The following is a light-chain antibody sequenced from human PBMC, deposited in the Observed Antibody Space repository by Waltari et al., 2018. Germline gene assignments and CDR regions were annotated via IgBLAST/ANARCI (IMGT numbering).Light chain of an antibody. V-gene: IGLV2-14*01. CDR2: EVT. CDR3: TSCGGSPSLRASLRV. Sequence: QSALSQPASVSVSPGHSITISCPGTSSDIGGFNCFSWYHHTPATAPKILLSLFTKPPHGKAPQRLIYEVTKRPSGVSSRFSGSRSGNTASLTISGLQGEDEADYYCTSCGGSPSLRASLRVFGGGTKLTVL. J-gene: IGLJ2*01. CDR1: SSDIGGFNC.